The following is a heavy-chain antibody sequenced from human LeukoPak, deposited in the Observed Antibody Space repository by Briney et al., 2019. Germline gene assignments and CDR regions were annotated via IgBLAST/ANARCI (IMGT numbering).Heavy chain of an antibody. CDR3: ARHHFGQWLVLSFDP. CDR1: GFTFSSYW. V-gene: IGHV4-39*01. D-gene: IGHD6-19*01. J-gene: IGHJ5*02. Sequence: SGGSLRLSCAASGFTFSSYWMNWVRQPPGKGLEWIGSIYYSGSTYYNPSLKSRVTISVDTSKNQFSLKLSSVTAADTAVYYCARHHFGQWLVLSFDPWGQGTLVTVSS. CDR2: IYYSGST.